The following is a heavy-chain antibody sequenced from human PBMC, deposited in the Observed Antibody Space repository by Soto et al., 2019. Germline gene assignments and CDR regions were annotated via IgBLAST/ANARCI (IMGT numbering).Heavy chain of an antibody. Sequence: XETLSLTCAVSGCSISSSNWWSWVRQPPVKGLEWIGEIYHSGSTNYNPSLKSRVTISVDKSKNQFSLKLSSVTAADTAVYYCARVERTTIFGVVIREGYFDYWGQGTLVTVSS. CDR2: IYHSGST. J-gene: IGHJ4*02. V-gene: IGHV4-4*02. CDR1: GCSISSSNW. D-gene: IGHD3-3*01. CDR3: ARVERTTIFGVVIREGYFDY.